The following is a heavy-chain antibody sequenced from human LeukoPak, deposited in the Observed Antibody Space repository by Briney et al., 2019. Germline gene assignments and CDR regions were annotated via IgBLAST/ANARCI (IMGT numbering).Heavy chain of an antibody. Sequence: ASVKVSCKASGYTFTGYYMHWVRQAPGEGLEWMGIINPTGGSTSYAQKFQGRVTMTRDTSISTAYMELSRLRSDDTAVYYCARDYRGTTYFDYWGQGTLVTVSS. V-gene: IGHV1-46*01. CDR1: GYTFTGYY. CDR2: INPTGGST. CDR3: ARDYRGTTYFDY. D-gene: IGHD1-26*01. J-gene: IGHJ4*02.